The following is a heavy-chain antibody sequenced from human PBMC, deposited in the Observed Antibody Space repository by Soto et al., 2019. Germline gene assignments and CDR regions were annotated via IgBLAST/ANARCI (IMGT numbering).Heavy chain of an antibody. Sequence: QVQLVQSGAEVKKPGASVKVSCKASGYTFTSYGVSWVRQAPGQGLEWMGWISGYNGNTNYAQKLQGRVTMTTDTSTSTAYMELRSLRSDDTAVYYCASAGKYYDGAGSPYYYGIDVWGQGITVTVSS. CDR2: ISGYNGNT. CDR1: GYTFTSYG. V-gene: IGHV1-18*04. J-gene: IGHJ6*02. CDR3: ASAGKYYDGAGSPYYYGIDV. D-gene: IGHD3-10*01.